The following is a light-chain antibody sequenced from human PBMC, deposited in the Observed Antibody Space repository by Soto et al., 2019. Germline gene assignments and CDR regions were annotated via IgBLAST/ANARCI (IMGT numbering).Light chain of an antibody. CDR1: SSDVGGYNY. Sequence: QSALTQPLSVSGSPGQSVTISCTGTSSDVGGYNYVSWYQQHPGKAPKLMIYDVSKRPSGVPDRFSGSKSGNTASLTISGLQAEDEADYYCCSYAGSYNLYVFGTGTKVTVL. CDR2: DVS. J-gene: IGLJ1*01. CDR3: CSYAGSYNLYV. V-gene: IGLV2-11*01.